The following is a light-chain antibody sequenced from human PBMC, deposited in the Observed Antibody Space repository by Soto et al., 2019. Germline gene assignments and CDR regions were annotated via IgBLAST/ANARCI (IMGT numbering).Light chain of an antibody. CDR1: QSVSSSY. V-gene: IGKV3-20*01. Sequence: EIVLTQSPGTLSLSPGERATLSCRASQSVSSSYLVWYQQKAGQAPRLLIYGASSRATGIPDRFSGSGSGTDFTLTISRLEPEDFATYYCQQSYSTPPFTFGPGTRVDI. CDR2: GAS. J-gene: IGKJ3*01. CDR3: QQSYSTPPFT.